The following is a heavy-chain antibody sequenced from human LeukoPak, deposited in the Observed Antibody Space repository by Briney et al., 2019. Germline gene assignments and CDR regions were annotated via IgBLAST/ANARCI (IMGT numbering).Heavy chain of an antibody. V-gene: IGHV4-34*01. CDR2: INHSGST. D-gene: IGHD5-18*01. Sequence: SETLSLTCAVYGGSFSGYYWSWIRQPPGKGLEWIGEINHSGSTNYNPSLKSRVTISVDTSKNQFSLKLSSMTAADTAVYYCARGPRGYSYGYPLDYWGQGTLVTVSS. CDR3: ARGPRGYSYGYPLDY. J-gene: IGHJ4*02. CDR1: GGSFSGYY.